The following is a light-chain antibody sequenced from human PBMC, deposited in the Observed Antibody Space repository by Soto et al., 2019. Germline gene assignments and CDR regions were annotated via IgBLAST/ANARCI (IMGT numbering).Light chain of an antibody. CDR3: QQYSSYSWA. V-gene: IGKV1-5*01. Sequence: DIQMTQSPSTLSASVGDRVTITCRASQSITTWLAWYQQKPGKAPNLLIYDASSLESGVPSRFSGSGSGTEFTLTISRLQPDDSATYHCQQYSSYSWAFGQGTKVEIK. CDR1: QSITTW. CDR2: DAS. J-gene: IGKJ1*01.